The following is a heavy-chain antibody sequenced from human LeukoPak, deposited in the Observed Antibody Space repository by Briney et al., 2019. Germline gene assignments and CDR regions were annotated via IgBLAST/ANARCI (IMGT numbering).Heavy chain of an antibody. CDR2: VNAYNGDT. V-gene: IGHV1-18*01. CDR3: ARVTLHDYGSGRYAFDI. Sequence: ASVKVSCKASVYTFINYGITWVRQAPGQGLEWMGWVNAYNGDTNYGQNFQGRVTVTTDTSTGTGYMEVKSLRSDDTAVYYCARVTLHDYGSGRYAFDIWGQGTMVTVSS. J-gene: IGHJ3*02. D-gene: IGHD3-10*01. CDR1: VYTFINYG.